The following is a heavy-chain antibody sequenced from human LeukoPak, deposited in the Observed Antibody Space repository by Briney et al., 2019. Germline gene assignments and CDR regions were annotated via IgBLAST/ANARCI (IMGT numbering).Heavy chain of an antibody. CDR2: ISSSGSTI. CDR1: GFTFSSYE. Sequence: PGGSLRLSCAASGFTFSSYEMNWVRQAPGKGLEWVSYISSSGSTIYYADSVKGRFTISRDNAKNSLYLQMNSLRAEDTAVYYCETHSSGWSSHDYWGQGTLVTVSS. D-gene: IGHD6-19*01. CDR3: ETHSSGWSSHDY. V-gene: IGHV3-48*03. J-gene: IGHJ4*02.